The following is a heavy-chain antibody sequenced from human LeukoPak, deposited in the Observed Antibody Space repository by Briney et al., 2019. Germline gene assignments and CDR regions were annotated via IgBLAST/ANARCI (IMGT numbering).Heavy chain of an antibody. CDR1: GFTFSSYA. Sequence: TGGSLRLSCAASGFTFSSYAMSWVRQAPGKGLEWVSAISGSGGSTYYADSVKGRFTISRDNSKNTLYLQMNSLRAEDTAVYYCAKEWYYYDSSGYRQFDYWGQGTPVTVSS. CDR2: ISGSGGST. V-gene: IGHV3-23*01. D-gene: IGHD3-22*01. J-gene: IGHJ4*02. CDR3: AKEWYYYDSSGYRQFDY.